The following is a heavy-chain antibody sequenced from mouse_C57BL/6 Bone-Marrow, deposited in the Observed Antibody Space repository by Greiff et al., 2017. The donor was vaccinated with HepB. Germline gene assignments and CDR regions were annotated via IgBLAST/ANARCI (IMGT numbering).Heavy chain of an antibody. V-gene: IGHV1-7*01. J-gene: IGHJ4*01. D-gene: IGHD6-5*01. CDR2: INPSSGYT. CDR3: ARKYNPPMLWTTGVKEPQSPPPYAMDY. CDR1: GYTFTSYW. Sequence: QVQLQQSGAELAKPGASVKLSCKASGYTFTSYWMHWVKQRPGQGLEWIGYINPSSGYTKYNQKFKDKATLTADKSSSTAYMQLSSLTYEDSAVYYCARKYNPPMLWTTGVKEPQSPPPYAMDYWGQGTSVTVSS.